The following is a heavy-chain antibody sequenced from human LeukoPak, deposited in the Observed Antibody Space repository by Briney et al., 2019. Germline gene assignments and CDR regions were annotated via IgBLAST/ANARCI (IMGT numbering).Heavy chain of an antibody. CDR2: ISSDSHYI. D-gene: IGHD6-19*01. CDR1: GFTFGVYN. CDR3: AREKNRLVLSGPLQY. V-gene: IGHV3-21*04. Sequence: PGGSLRLSCVASGFTFGVYNMNWVRQPPGKGLEWVASISSDSHYIYYSDSVKGRFSISRDNAKNSVFLQMDSLRAEDTAMYFCAREKNRLVLSGPLQYWGQGVLVTVSS. J-gene: IGHJ4*02.